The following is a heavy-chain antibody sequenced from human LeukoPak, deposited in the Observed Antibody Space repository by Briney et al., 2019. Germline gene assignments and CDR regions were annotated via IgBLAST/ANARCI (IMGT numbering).Heavy chain of an antibody. V-gene: IGHV3-23*01. CDR2: ISGSGGST. CDR1: GFTFSSYA. J-gene: IGHJ4*02. CDR3: ARSAYCGGDCYYYFDY. D-gene: IGHD2-21*02. Sequence: GALRLSCAASGFTFSSYAMSWVRQAPGKGLEWVSAISGSGGSTYYADSVKGRFTISRDNSKNTLYLQMNSLRAEDTAVYYCARSAYCGGDCYYYFDYWGQGTLVTVSS.